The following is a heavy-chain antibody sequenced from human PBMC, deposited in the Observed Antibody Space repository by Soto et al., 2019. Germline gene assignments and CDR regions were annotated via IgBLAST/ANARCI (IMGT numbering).Heavy chain of an antibody. J-gene: IGHJ5*02. Sequence: SETLSLTCTVSGGSISSGGYYWSWIRQHPGKGLERIGYIYYSGSTYYNPSLKSRVTISVDTSKNQFSLKLSSVTAADTAVYYCARDRRYSGSYYYGWFDPWGQGTLVTVSS. CDR3: ARDRRYSGSYYYGWFDP. CDR1: GGSISSGGYY. CDR2: IYYSGST. D-gene: IGHD1-26*01. V-gene: IGHV4-31*03.